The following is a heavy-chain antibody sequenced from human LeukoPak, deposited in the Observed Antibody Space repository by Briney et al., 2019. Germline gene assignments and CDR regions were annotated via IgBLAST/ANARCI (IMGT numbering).Heavy chain of an antibody. CDR2: INPNSGGT. J-gene: IGHJ5*02. V-gene: IGHV1-2*02. CDR3: VRALRRPRFWFDP. D-gene: IGHD3-3*01. CDR1: GYTFTGYY. Sequence: ASVKVSCKASGYTFTGYYMHWVRQAPGQGLEWMGWINPNSGGTNYAQKFQGRVTMTRDTSISTAYMELSRLRSDDTAVYYCVRALRRPRFWFDPWGQGTLVTVSS.